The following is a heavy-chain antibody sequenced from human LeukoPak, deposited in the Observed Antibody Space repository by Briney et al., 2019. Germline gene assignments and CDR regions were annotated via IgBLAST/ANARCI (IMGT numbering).Heavy chain of an antibody. CDR3: ATCGSSWYRGPFDY. D-gene: IGHD6-13*01. V-gene: IGHV1-24*01. CDR1: GYTLTELS. Sequence: GASVKVSCKVSGYTLTELSMHWVRQAPGKGLEWMGGFDPEDGETIYAQKFQGRVTMTEDTSTDTAYMELSSLRSEDTAVYYCATCGSSWYRGPFDYWGQGTLVTVSS. CDR2: FDPEDGET. J-gene: IGHJ4*02.